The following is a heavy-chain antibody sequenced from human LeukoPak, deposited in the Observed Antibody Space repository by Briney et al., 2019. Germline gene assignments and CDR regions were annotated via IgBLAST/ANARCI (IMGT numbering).Heavy chain of an antibody. CDR1: GFTFGDYA. D-gene: IGHD3-16*02. CDR3: TRVGRPGVIVYYFDY. CDR2: IRSKAYGGTT. J-gene: IGHJ4*02. V-gene: IGHV3-49*03. Sequence: GGSLRLSCTASGFTFGDYAMSWFRQAPGKGLEWVGFIRSKAYGGTTEYAASVKGRFTISRDDSKSIAYLQMNSLKTEDTAVYYCTRVGRPGVIVYYFDYWGQGTLVTVSS.